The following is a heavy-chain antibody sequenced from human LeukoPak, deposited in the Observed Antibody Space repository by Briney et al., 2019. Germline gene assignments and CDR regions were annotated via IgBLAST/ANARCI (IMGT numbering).Heavy chain of an antibody. CDR2: ISYDGSNK. CDR1: GFTFSSYA. Sequence: GGSLRLSCAASGFTFSSYAMHWVRQAPGKGLEWVAVISYDGSNKYYADSVKGRFTISRDNSKNTLYLQMNSLRAEDTAVYYYARDRGGNSGGVFDYWGQGTLVTVSP. V-gene: IGHV3-30-3*01. J-gene: IGHJ4*02. CDR3: ARDRGGNSGGVFDY. D-gene: IGHD2-21*02.